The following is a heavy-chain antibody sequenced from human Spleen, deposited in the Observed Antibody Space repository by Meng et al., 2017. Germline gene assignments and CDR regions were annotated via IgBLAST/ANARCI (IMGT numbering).Heavy chain of an antibody. CDR3: ARDVGGSSGYYGTARYRYYGMDV. D-gene: IGHD3-22*01. Sequence: ASAKVSCKASGYTFTSYGISWVRQAPGQGREWMGWISAYKGNAKYAQKFQDRVTMTTDTSTSTAYMELRSLRSDDTAVFYCARDVGGSSGYYGTARYRYYGMDVWGQGTTVTVSS. V-gene: IGHV1-18*01. CDR1: GYTFTSYG. J-gene: IGHJ6*02. CDR2: ISAYKGNA.